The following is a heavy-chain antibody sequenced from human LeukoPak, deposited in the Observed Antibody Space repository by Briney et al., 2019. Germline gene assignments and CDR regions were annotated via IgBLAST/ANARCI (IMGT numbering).Heavy chain of an antibody. D-gene: IGHD7-27*01. CDR2: IYYSGST. Sequence: SETLSLTCTVSGGSISSYYWSWIRQPPGKGLEWIGYIYYSGSTNYNPSLKSRVTISLDTSNNQFSLRVTSVTAADTAVYYCARAPGGDDAFDIWGQGTMVTVSS. J-gene: IGHJ3*02. V-gene: IGHV4-59*01. CDR1: GGSISSYY. CDR3: ARAPGGDDAFDI.